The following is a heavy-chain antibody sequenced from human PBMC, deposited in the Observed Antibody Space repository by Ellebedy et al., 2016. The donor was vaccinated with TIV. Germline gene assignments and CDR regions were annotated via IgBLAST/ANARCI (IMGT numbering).Heavy chain of an antibody. V-gene: IGHV4-61*08. CDR1: GASISSCGYY. D-gene: IGHD1-7*01. CDR3: ARDGRITGTTPRYFDL. Sequence: MPSETLSLTCTVSGASISSCGYYWSWIRQHPGKGLEWIGYIYYSGSTNYNPSLKSRVTRSVDTSKNQFSLKLSSVTAADTAVYYFARDGRITGTTPRYFDLWGRGTLVTVSS. J-gene: IGHJ2*01. CDR2: IYYSGST.